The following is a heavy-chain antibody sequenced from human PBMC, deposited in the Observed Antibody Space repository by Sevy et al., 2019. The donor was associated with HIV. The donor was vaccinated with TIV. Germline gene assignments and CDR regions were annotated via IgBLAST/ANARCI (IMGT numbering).Heavy chain of an antibody. CDR2: ISAYNGNT. CDR1: GYTFTSYG. J-gene: IGHJ3*02. Sequence: ASVKVSCKASGYTFTSYGISWVRQAPGQGLEWMGWISAYNGNTNYAQKLQGRVTMTTDTSTSTAYMELRSLRSDETAVYYCAINYYDSSGYYYGWAFDIWGQGTMVTVSS. CDR3: AINYYDSSGYYYGWAFDI. D-gene: IGHD3-22*01. V-gene: IGHV1-18*01.